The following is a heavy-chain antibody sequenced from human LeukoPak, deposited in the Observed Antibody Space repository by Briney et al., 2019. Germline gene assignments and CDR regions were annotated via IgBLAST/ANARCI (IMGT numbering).Heavy chain of an antibody. D-gene: IGHD1-26*01. CDR2: ISGSGDNT. V-gene: IGHV3-23*01. J-gene: IGHJ4*02. CDR3: AKGSYYYFDY. Sequence: GGSLRLSCAASGFIFSDHYMDWVRQAPGKGLEWVSGISGSGDNTYYADSVKGRFTISRDNSKNTLYVQVNSLGTEDTAAYYCAKGSYYYFDYWGQGTLVTVSS. CDR1: GFIFSDHY.